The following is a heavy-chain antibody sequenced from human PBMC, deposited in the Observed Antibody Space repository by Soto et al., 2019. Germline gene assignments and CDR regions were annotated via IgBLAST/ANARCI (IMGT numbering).Heavy chain of an antibody. D-gene: IGHD3-9*01. CDR2: IYSKAGTI. J-gene: IGHJ4*02. CDR1: GYIFNNFG. CDR3: AGGIDFDIDY. Sequence: QVQLMQSGAEVQKPGASVKVSCKTSGYIFNNFGITWVRQAPGLGLEWLGWIYSKAGTINFAQKFQGRVTMTTDTSTSTAYMELRSLTFDHSAVYFCAGGIDFDIDYWGQGTLVTVS. V-gene: IGHV1-18*01.